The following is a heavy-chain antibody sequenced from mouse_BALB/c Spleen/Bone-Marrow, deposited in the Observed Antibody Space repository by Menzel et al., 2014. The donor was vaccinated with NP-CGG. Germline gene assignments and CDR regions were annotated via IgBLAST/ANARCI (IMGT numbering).Heavy chain of an antibody. V-gene: IGHV7-3*02. CDR3: AGDMGGILFDS. Sequence: EMKLVESGGGLVQLGGSLRLSCATSGFTFTDYYMNWVRQPPGKALEWLGFIRNKAYGYTTEYSASVKGRFTVSRDNSQSILHLQMNTLRAEDSATYYCAGDMGGILFDSWGQGTTLTVSS. J-gene: IGHJ2*01. CDR2: IRNKAYGYTT. D-gene: IGHD4-1*01. CDR1: GFTFTDYY.